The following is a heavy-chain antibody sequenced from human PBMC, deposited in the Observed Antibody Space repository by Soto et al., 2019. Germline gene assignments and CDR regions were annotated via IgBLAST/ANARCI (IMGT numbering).Heavy chain of an antibody. J-gene: IGHJ6*02. D-gene: IGHD6-19*01. V-gene: IGHV3-23*01. CDR1: GFTFSSYA. Sequence: PGGSLRLSCAASGFTFSSYAMSWVRQAPGRGLEWVSAISGSGGSTYYADSVKGRFTISRDDSKNTLYLQMNSLRAEDTAVYYCAKYMQWSDRAPYYYYGMDVWGQGTTVTVSS. CDR3: AKYMQWSDRAPYYYYGMDV. CDR2: ISGSGGST.